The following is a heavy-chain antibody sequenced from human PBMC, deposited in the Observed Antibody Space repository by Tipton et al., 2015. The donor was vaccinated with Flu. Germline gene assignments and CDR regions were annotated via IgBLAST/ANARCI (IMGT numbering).Heavy chain of an antibody. D-gene: IGHD5-24*01. V-gene: IGHV5-51*01. CDR2: IYAGDSDT. J-gene: IGHJ4*02. CDR3: ARQSKDGYSSFDY. Sequence: QLVQSGAEVKKPGESLKISCKNSGYSFSTYWIGWVRQMPGKGLEWMGIIYAGDSDTRYSPSFQGQVTFSADKSISTAYLQWSTLKASDTAMYFCARQSKDGYSSFDYWGQGTLVTVSS. CDR1: GYSFSTYW.